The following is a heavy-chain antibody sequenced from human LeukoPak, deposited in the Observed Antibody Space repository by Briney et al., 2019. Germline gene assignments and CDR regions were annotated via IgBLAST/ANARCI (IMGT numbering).Heavy chain of an antibody. V-gene: IGHV4-34*01. Sequence: PSETLSLTCAVYGGSFSGYYWSWIRQPPGKGLEWIGEINHSGSTNYNPSLKSRVTISVDTSKNQFSLKLSSVTAADTAVYYCARVTPPRTTRKPLGWFDPWGQGTLVTVSS. CDR2: INHSGST. CDR1: GGSFSGYY. CDR3: ARVTPPRTTRKPLGWFDP. J-gene: IGHJ5*02. D-gene: IGHD1-7*01.